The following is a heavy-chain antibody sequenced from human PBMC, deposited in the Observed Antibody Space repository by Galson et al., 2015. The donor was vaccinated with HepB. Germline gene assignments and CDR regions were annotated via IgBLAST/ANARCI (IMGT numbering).Heavy chain of an antibody. V-gene: IGHV3-30*04. J-gene: IGHJ4*02. CDR2: ISYDGSNK. Sequence: SLRLSCAASGFTFSSYAMHWVRQAPGKGLEWVAVISYDGSNKYYADSVKGRFTISRDNSKNTLYLQMNSLRAEDTAVYYCARVLRFLEWLFPGDYWGQGTLVTVSS. D-gene: IGHD3-3*01. CDR1: GFTFSSYA. CDR3: ARVLRFLEWLFPGDY.